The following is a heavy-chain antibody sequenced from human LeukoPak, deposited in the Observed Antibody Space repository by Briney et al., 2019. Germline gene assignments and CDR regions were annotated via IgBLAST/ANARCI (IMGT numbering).Heavy chain of an antibody. CDR2: IIPTFGTA. V-gene: IGHV1-69*01. Sequence: VASVKVSCKASGGTFSSYAISWVRQAPGQGLEWMGGIIPTFGTANYAQKFQGRVTITADESTSTAYMELSSLRSEDTAVYYCATIRLYYDSRGCLDYWGQGTLVTVSS. D-gene: IGHD3-22*01. J-gene: IGHJ4*02. CDR1: GGTFSSYA. CDR3: ATIRLYYDSRGCLDY.